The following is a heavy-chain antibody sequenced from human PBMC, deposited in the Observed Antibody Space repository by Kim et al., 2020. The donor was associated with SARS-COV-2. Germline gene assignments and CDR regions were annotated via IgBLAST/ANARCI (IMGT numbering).Heavy chain of an antibody. D-gene: IGHD3-22*01. CDR1: GFTFDDYA. CDR2: ISWNSGSI. CDR3: AKDENYYDSSGYPDY. V-gene: IGHV3-9*01. Sequence: GGSLRLSCAASGFTFDDYAMHWVRQAPGKGLEWVSGISWNSGSIGYADSVKGRFTISRDNAKNSLYLQMNSLRAEDTALYYCAKDENYYDSSGYPDYWGQGTLVTVSS. J-gene: IGHJ4*02.